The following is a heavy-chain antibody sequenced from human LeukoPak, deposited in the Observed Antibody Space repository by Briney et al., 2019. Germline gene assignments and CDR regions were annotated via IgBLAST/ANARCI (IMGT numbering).Heavy chain of an antibody. Sequence: GGSLRLSCAASGFTFSSYSMNWVRQAPGKGLEWVSSISSSSSYIYYADSVKGRFTISRDNAKNSLYLQMNSLRAEDTAVYYCARVGSSSSDVDYWGQGTLVTVSS. CDR1: GFTFSSYS. V-gene: IGHV3-21*01. D-gene: IGHD6-6*01. CDR3: ARVGSSSSDVDY. J-gene: IGHJ4*02. CDR2: ISSSSSYI.